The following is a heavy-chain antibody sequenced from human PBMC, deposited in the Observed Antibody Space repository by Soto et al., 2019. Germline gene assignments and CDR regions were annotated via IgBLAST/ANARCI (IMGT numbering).Heavy chain of an antibody. D-gene: IGHD6-19*01. V-gene: IGHV3-23*01. CDR3: ARRSSGWYFDY. CDR2: ISGSGDST. CDR1: GFTFSSYA. Sequence: EVQLLESGGGLVQPGGSLRLSCAASGFTFSSYAMNWVRQAPGKGLEWVSVISGSGDSTYYADSVKGRFTISRDNSKNTLYLQMNILRAEDTAVYYCARRSSGWYFDYWGQGTLVTVSS. J-gene: IGHJ4*02.